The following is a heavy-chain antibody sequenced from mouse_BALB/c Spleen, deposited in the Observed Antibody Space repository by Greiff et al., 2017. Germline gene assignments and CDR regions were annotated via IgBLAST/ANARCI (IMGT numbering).Heavy chain of an antibody. J-gene: IGHJ2*01. V-gene: IGHV5-17*02. CDR3: ARSGENYGKIFDY. CDR1: GFTFSSFG. D-gene: IGHD2-1*01. Sequence: EVHLVESGGGLVQPGGSRKLSCAASGFTFSSFGMHWVRQAPEKGLEWVAYISSGSSTIYYADTVKGRFTISRDNPKNTLFLQMTSLRSEDTAMYYCARSGENYGKIFDYWGQGTTLTVAS. CDR2: ISSGSSTI.